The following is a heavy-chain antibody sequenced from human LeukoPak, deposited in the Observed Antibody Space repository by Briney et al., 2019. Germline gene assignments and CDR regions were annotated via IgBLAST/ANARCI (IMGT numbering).Heavy chain of an antibody. V-gene: IGHV1-2*02. CDR3: ARILDFDMYYFDY. CDR2: INPNSGGT. D-gene: IGHD3-9*01. CDR1: GYTFTGYY. Sequence: GASVKVSCKASGYTFTGYYMHWVRQAPGQGLEWMGWINPNSGGTNYAQKFQGRVTMTRDTSISTAYMELSRLRSDDTAVYYCARILDFDMYYFDYWGQGTLVTVSS. J-gene: IGHJ4*02.